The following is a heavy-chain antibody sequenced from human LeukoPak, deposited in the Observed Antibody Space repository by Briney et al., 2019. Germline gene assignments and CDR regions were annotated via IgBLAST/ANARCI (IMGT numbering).Heavy chain of an antibody. CDR1: GGSISSYY. Sequence: SETLSLTCTVSGGSISSYYWSWIRQPAGKGLEWIGRIYTSGSTDYNPSLKSRVTMSVDTSKNQFSLKLSFVTAADTAVYYCASGTGYYTKDYWGQGTLVTVSS. J-gene: IGHJ4*02. V-gene: IGHV4-4*07. CDR3: ASGTGYYTKDY. D-gene: IGHD3/OR15-3a*01. CDR2: IYTSGST.